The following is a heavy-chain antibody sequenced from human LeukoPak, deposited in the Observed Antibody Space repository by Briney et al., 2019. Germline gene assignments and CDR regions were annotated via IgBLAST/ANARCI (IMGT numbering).Heavy chain of an antibody. D-gene: IGHD3-22*01. CDR3: ARDRINMMVLGHDSGLDF. CDR1: GFSLNEYG. Sequence: GGSLRLSCVGSGFSLNEYGIHWVCQAPGKGLEWVAVVSYDGGHKYYADSVKGRFTISRDTSSDTVSLQMNSLRVEDTAVYYCARDRINMMVLGHDSGLDFWGQGTLVTVSS. CDR2: VSYDGGHK. J-gene: IGHJ4*02. V-gene: IGHV3-30*03.